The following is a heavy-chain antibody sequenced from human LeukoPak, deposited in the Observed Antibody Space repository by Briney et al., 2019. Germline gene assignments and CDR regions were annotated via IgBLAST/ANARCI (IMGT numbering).Heavy chain of an antibody. CDR2: INNHDGNT. J-gene: IGHJ4*02. V-gene: IGHV3-11*01. Sequence: GGSLRLSCAASGFTFSDYYMSWIRQAPGKGLEWVSGINNHDGNTYNADSVKGRFIISRDDSKNTLYLQMNSLRAEDTAVYYCARDYYDSGSYGGISFDYWGQGTVVTVSS. CDR3: ARDYYDSGSYGGISFDY. CDR1: GFTFSDYY. D-gene: IGHD3-10*01.